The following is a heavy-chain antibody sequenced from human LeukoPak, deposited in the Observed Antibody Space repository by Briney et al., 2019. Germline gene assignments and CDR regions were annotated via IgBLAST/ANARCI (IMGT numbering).Heavy chain of an antibody. CDR3: ARDLAQDYYYYMDV. CDR1: GYTFTSYA. J-gene: IGHJ6*03. V-gene: IGHV7-4-1*04. CDR2: INTNTGNP. Sequence: GASVKVSCKASGYTFTSYAMNWVRQAPGQGLEWMGWINTNTGNPTYAQGFTGRFVFSLDTSVSMAYLQISSLKAEDTAVYYCARDLAQDYYYYMDVWGKGTTVTVSS.